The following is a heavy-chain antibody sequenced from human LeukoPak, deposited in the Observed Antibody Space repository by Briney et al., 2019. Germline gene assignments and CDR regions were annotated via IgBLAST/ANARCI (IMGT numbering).Heavy chain of an antibody. Sequence: SETLSLTCTVSGGSISSYYWSWIRQPPGKGLEWIGYIYYSGSTNYNPSLKSRVTISVDTSKNQFSLKLSSVTAADTAVYYCARRPDGYYYYMDVWGKGTTVTVSS. CDR1: GGSISSYY. CDR2: IYYSGST. D-gene: IGHD5-24*01. V-gene: IGHV4-59*08. CDR3: ARRPDGYYYYMDV. J-gene: IGHJ6*03.